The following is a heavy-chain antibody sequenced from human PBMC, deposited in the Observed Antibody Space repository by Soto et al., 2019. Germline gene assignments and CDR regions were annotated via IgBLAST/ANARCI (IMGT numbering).Heavy chain of an antibody. CDR1: GYTFTNYA. D-gene: IGHD3-10*01. CDR2: LNAAIGNT. Sequence: QVQLVQSGAEVKKPGASVKVSCKASGYTFTNYAMHWVRQAPGQRLEWMGWLNAAIGNTKYSQKFQGSVTITRDTSANTAYMELSSLRSEDTAVYYCASRNVYGSGSYSFDYWGQGTLVTVSS. J-gene: IGHJ4*02. V-gene: IGHV1-3*01. CDR3: ASRNVYGSGSYSFDY.